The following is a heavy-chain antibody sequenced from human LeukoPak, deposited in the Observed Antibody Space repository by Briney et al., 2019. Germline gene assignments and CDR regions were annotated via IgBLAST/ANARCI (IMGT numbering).Heavy chain of an antibody. CDR2: INHSGST. V-gene: IGHV4-34*01. J-gene: IGHJ5*02. D-gene: IGHD4-17*01. CDR1: GGSFSGYH. CDR3: ARGHSHDYGESRTRSWFDP. Sequence: SETLSLTCAVYGGSFSGYHWSWIRQPPGKGLEWIGEINHSGSTNYNPSLKSRVTISVDTSKNQFSLKLSSVTAADTAVYYCARGHSHDYGESRTRSWFDPWGQGTLVTVSS.